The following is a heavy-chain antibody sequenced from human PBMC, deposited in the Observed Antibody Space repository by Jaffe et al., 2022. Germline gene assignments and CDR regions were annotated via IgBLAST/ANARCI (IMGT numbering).Heavy chain of an antibody. D-gene: IGHD2-8*02. CDR2: IIPIFGTA. CDR1: GGTFSSYA. Sequence: QVQLVQSGAEVKKPGSSVKVSCKASGGTFSSYAISWVRQAPGQGLEWMGGIIPIFGTANYAQKFQGRVTITADESTSTAYMELSSLRSEDTAVYYCARRSNKGYCTGGVCPLDYYYYYYMDVWGKGTTVTVSS. V-gene: IGHV1-69*01. CDR3: ARRSNKGYCTGGVCPLDYYYYYYMDV. J-gene: IGHJ6*03.